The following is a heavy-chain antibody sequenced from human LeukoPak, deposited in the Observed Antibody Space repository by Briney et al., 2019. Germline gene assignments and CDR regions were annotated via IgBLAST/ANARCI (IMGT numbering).Heavy chain of an antibody. D-gene: IGHD1-26*01. CDR2: INPSGGST. Sequence: ASVKVSCKASGHTFTSHYMHWVRQAPGQGLEWMGIINPSGGSTNYTQRFQGRVTMTRDTSTSTVYMQMSSLRSEDTAVYYCARDPGGEWEPTYHMDVWGKGTTVTVSS. J-gene: IGHJ6*03. CDR3: ARDPGGEWEPTYHMDV. V-gene: IGHV1-46*01. CDR1: GHTFTSHY.